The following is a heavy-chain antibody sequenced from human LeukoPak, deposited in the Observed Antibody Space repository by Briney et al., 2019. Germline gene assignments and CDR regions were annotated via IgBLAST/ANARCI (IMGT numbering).Heavy chain of an antibody. CDR3: ARGRITMIVVVPMRFDP. D-gene: IGHD3-22*01. Sequence: PGGSLRLSCAASGFTFSSYGMHWVRQAPGKGLEWVAVIWYDGSNKYYADSVKGRFTISRDNSKNTLYLQMNSLRAEDTAVYYCARGRITMIVVVPMRFDPWGQGTLVTVSS. V-gene: IGHV3-33*01. CDR2: IWYDGSNK. CDR1: GFTFSSYG. J-gene: IGHJ5*02.